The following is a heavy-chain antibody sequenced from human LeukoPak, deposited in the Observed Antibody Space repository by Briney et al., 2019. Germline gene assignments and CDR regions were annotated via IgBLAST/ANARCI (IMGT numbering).Heavy chain of an antibody. CDR2: VDPEDGET. CDR1: GCTFTDYY. V-gene: IGHV1-69-2*01. CDR3: ATLRSGGTAAYYFDY. J-gene: IGHJ4*02. Sequence: ASVKISCKVSGCTFTDYYMHWVQQAPGKGLEWIGLVDPEDGETIYAEKFQGRVTITADTSTDTAYMELSSLRSEDTAVYYCATLRSGGTAAYYFDYWGQGTLVTVSS. D-gene: IGHD2-15*01.